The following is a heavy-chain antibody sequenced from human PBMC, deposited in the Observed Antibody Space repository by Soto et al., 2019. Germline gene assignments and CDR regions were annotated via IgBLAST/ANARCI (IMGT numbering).Heavy chain of an antibody. D-gene: IGHD3-22*01. CDR3: ARSANYYDSSGYYYYWFDP. Sequence: ASVKVSCKASGYTFTSYAMHWVRQAPGQRLEWMGWINAGNGNTKYSQKFQGRVTITRDTSASTAYMELSSLRSEDTAVYYCARSANYYDSSGYYYYWFDPWGQGTLVTVSS. CDR2: INAGNGNT. J-gene: IGHJ5*02. V-gene: IGHV1-3*01. CDR1: GYTFTSYA.